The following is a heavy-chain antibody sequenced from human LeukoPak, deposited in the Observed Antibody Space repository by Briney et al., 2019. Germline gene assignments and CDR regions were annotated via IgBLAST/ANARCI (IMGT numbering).Heavy chain of an antibody. J-gene: IGHJ4*02. CDR3: ARGMYDYDFWSGATGVKYYFDY. D-gene: IGHD3-3*01. CDR1: GYTFTSYY. Sequence: ASVKVSCKASGYTFTSYYMHWVRQAPGQGLEWMGIINPSGGSTSYAQKFQGRVTMTRDTSTSTVYMELSSLRSDDTAVYYCARGMYDYDFWSGATGVKYYFDYWGQGTLVTVSS. CDR2: INPSGGST. V-gene: IGHV1-46*01.